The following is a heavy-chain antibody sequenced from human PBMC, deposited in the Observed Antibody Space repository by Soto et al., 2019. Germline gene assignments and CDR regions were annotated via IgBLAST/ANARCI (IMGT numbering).Heavy chain of an antibody. CDR3: ARDFFIGYSNCGGLRPFHY. V-gene: IGHV3-20*04. Sequence: EVQLVESGGGVVRPGGSLRLSCAASGFTFDDYGMSWVRQAPGKGLEWVSGINWNGGSTGYADSVKGRFTISRDNAKNCLYLEMNSLRAEDTALYYCARDFFIGYSNCGGLRPFHYWGQGTLVTVSS. J-gene: IGHJ4*02. CDR1: GFTFDDYG. CDR2: INWNGGST. D-gene: IGHD4-4*01.